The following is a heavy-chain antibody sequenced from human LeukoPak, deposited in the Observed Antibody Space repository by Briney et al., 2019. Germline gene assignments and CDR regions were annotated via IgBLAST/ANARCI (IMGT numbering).Heavy chain of an antibody. Sequence: GGSLRLSCAASGFTFSSYSMNWVRQAPGKGLEWVSYISSSGSTIYYADSVKGRFTISRDNAKNSLYLQMNSLRAEDTAVYYCATTLFCSSTSCPKTDYWGQGTLVTVSS. CDR3: ATTLFCSSTSCPKTDY. CDR1: GFTFSSYS. J-gene: IGHJ4*02. V-gene: IGHV3-48*04. CDR2: ISSSGSTI. D-gene: IGHD2-2*01.